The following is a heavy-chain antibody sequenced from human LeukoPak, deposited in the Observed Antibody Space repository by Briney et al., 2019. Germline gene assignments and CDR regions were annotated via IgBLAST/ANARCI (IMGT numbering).Heavy chain of an antibody. V-gene: IGHV1-69*06. J-gene: IGHJ4*02. CDR2: IIPIFGTA. D-gene: IGHD4-17*01. Sequence: AVKVSCKASGGTFSSYAISWVRQAPGQGLEWMGGIIPIFGTANYAQKFQGRVTITADKSTSTAYMELSSLKSEDTAVYYCAREVPPGLATVTSYYFDYWGQGTLVTVSS. CDR1: GGTFSSYA. CDR3: AREVPPGLATVTSYYFDY.